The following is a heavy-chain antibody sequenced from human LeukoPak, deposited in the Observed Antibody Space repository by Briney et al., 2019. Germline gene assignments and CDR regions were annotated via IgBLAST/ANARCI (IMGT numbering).Heavy chain of an antibody. V-gene: IGHV3-11*01. D-gene: IGHD1-26*01. CDR2: ISSSGSTI. Sequence: GGSLRLSCAASGFTYSDYYMSWIRQAPGKGLEWVSYISSSGSTIYYGDSVKGRFTMSRDNAKNSLYLQMNSLRAEDTAVYYWGGGGGGGATDYWGQGTLVTVSS. CDR1: GFTYSDYY. J-gene: IGHJ4*02. CDR3: GGGGGGGATDY.